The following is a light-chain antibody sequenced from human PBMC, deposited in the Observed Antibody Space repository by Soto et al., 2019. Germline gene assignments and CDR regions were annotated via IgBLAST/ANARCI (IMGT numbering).Light chain of an antibody. CDR2: RVS. CDR1: HSISIW. CDR3: QQYNSFPWT. V-gene: IGKV1-5*03. Sequence: DIQMTQSPSTLSASVGDRVTITCRASHSISIWLAWYQQKPGKAPNLLIYRVSSLHSGVPSRFSGSESGTEFTLTITSLQSEDFATYYLQQYNSFPWTFGQGTKVEIK. J-gene: IGKJ1*01.